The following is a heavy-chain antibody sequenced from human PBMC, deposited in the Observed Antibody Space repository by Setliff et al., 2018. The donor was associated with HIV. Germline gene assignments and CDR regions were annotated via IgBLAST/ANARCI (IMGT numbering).Heavy chain of an antibody. D-gene: IGHD2-21*01. Sequence: SETLSLTCTVSGGSISSGSYYWSWIRQPAEKGLEWIGHIYTSGSTNYNPSLKSRVTISVDTSKKQFSLKLNSVTAADTAVYYCARKGAVWAFDVWGQGTMVTVSS. CDR2: IYTSGST. CDR3: ARKGAVWAFDV. V-gene: IGHV4-61*09. CDR1: GGSISSGSYY. J-gene: IGHJ3*01.